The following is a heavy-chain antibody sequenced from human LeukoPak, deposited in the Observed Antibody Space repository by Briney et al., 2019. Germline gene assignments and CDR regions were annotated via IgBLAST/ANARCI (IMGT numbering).Heavy chain of an antibody. J-gene: IGHJ4*02. CDR2: INHDNGGT. V-gene: IGHV1-2*02. CDR1: VYTFTVYY. D-gene: IGHD5-12*01. Sequence: GASVKVSCKASVYTFTVYYMHWVRQAPGKGLEWMGWINHDNGGTNYAQKFQRRVTMTRDMSISTAYMELSRLRSDDTAVYYCARDPSNSGYDYLYYFDYWGQGTLVTVSS. CDR3: ARDPSNSGYDYLYYFDY.